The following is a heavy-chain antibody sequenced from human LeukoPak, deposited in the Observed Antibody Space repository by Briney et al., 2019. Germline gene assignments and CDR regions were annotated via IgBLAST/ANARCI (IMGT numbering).Heavy chain of an antibody. Sequence: SETLSLTCAVSGGSISSSNWWSWVRQPPGKGLEWIEEIYHSGSTDYNPSLKSRVTISVDKSKNQFSLKLSSVTAADTAVYYCARGLGLPEYYFDYWGQGTLVTVSS. J-gene: IGHJ4*02. CDR3: ARGLGLPEYYFDY. D-gene: IGHD3-16*01. CDR2: IYHSGST. V-gene: IGHV4-4*02. CDR1: GGSISSSNW.